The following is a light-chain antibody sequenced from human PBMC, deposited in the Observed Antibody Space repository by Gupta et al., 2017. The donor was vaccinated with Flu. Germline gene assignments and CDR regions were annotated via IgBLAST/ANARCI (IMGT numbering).Light chain of an antibody. CDR3: QQYNHWWA. Sequence: SPATLSVSPGERATLSCRASQSVSTNVAWYQQKPGLAPRLLIYGTSTRATGVAGRFSGSGSGTEFTLTIDSLQSEDFAIYYCQQYNHWWAFGQGTKVEIK. V-gene: IGKV3-15*01. J-gene: IGKJ1*01. CDR1: QSVSTN. CDR2: GTS.